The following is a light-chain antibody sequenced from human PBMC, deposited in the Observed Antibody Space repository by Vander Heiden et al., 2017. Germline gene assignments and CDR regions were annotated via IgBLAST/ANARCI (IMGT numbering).Light chain of an antibody. CDR1: QSVLYSSNNKNY. CDR3: QQYYSTPT. V-gene: IGKV4-1*01. CDR2: WAS. Sequence: EIVMTQSPDSLAVSLGERATINCKSSQSVLYSSNNKNYLAWYQQKPGQPPTLLIYWASTRESGVPDRFSGSGSGTDFTLTISSLQAEDVAVYYCQQYYSTPTFGQGTRLEIK. J-gene: IGKJ5*01.